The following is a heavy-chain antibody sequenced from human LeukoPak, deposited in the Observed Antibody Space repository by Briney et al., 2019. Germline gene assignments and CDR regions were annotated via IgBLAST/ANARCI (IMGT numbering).Heavy chain of an antibody. CDR2: IYYSGST. D-gene: IGHD6-13*01. Sequence: PSETLSLTCTVSGGSISSYLWSWLRQPPGKGLEWIGYIYYSGSTNYNPSLKSRVTIAVDTSKNQFSLRLNSVTAADTAVYYCAMAYSSSWYYFDYWGQGTLVTVSS. CDR3: AMAYSSSWYYFDY. V-gene: IGHV4-59*01. CDR1: GGSISSYL. J-gene: IGHJ4*02.